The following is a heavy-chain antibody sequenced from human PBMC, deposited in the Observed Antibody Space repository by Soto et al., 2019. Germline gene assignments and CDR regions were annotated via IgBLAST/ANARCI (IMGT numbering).Heavy chain of an antibody. D-gene: IGHD3-3*01. CDR3: ARDFSEWLLYNGMDV. Sequence: QVQLVESGGGVVQPGRSLRLSCAASGFTFSSYAMHWVRQAPGKGLEWVAVISYDGSNKYYADSVKGRFTISRDNSKNTLYLQMNSLRAEDTAVYYCARDFSEWLLYNGMDVWGQGTTVTVSS. V-gene: IGHV3-30-3*01. CDR2: ISYDGSNK. CDR1: GFTFSSYA. J-gene: IGHJ6*02.